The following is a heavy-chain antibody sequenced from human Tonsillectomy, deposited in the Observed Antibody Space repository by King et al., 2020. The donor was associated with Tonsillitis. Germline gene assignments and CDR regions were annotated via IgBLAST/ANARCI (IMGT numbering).Heavy chain of an antibody. D-gene: IGHD5-12*01. V-gene: IGHV2-70*04. Sequence: VTLKESGPALVKPPQTLTLTCTFSGFSLSTSGMRVSWIRQPPGKALEWLARIDWDDDKFYSTSLKTRLTISKDTSKNQVVLTMTNMDPVDTATYYCARNWGYEGYWYFDLWGRGTLVTVSS. J-gene: IGHJ2*01. CDR3: ARNWGYEGYWYFDL. CDR1: GFSLSTSGMR. CDR2: IDWDDDK.